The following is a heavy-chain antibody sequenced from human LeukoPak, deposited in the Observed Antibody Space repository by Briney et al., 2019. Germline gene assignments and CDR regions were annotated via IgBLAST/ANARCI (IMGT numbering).Heavy chain of an antibody. V-gene: IGHV3-64*01. CDR2: INSNGGST. J-gene: IGHJ4*02. CDR3: VAYTLTTHY. CDR1: GLTFNTYA. D-gene: IGHD2-21*01. Sequence: PGGSLRLSCAASGLTFNTYAMHWVRQAPGKGLEYVSAINSNGGSTYYASSVKGRFTISRDNSKNTLYLEMGSLRAEDMAVYYCVAYTLTTHYWGQGTLVTVSS.